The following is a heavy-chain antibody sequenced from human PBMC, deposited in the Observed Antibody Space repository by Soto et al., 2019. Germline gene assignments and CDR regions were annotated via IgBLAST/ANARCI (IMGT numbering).Heavy chain of an antibody. V-gene: IGHV3-48*03. D-gene: IGHD3-10*01. CDR3: TTATWFPYFSFY. CDR2: ISSSGSTA. CDR1: GFTFRRFE. Sequence: GGSLRLSCAASGFTFRRFELHWVRQAPGKGLEWISYISSSGSTAYYASSVEGRFTISRDNANNSVYLQMDSLRAEDTALYYCTTATWFPYFSFYWGQGALVPVSS. J-gene: IGHJ4*02.